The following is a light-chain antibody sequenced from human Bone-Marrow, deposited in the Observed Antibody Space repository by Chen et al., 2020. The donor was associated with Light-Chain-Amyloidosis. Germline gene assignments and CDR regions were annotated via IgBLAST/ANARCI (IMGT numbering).Light chain of an antibody. Sequence: SYELTQPPSVSVSPGQTASITCSVDDLPTKYAYWYQQKPGQAPVLVIHRDTERPSGISERCSGSSSGTTATLTISGVQAEDEADYHCQSADSSGTYEVIFGGGTKLTVL. CDR2: RDT. CDR1: DLPTKY. J-gene: IGLJ2*01. V-gene: IGLV3-25*03. CDR3: QSADSSGTYEVI.